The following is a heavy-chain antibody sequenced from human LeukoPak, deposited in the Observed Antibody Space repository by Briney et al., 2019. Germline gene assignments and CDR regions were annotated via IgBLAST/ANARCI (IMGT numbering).Heavy chain of an antibody. CDR2: IIPIFGTA. Sequence: SVKVSCKASGGTFSSYAISWVRQAPGQGLEWMGGIIPIFGTANYAQKFQGRVTITADASTSTAYMELSSLRSEDTAVYYCARDRRGSSGYYSEIDYWGQGTLVTVSS. CDR1: GGTFSSYA. CDR3: ARDRRGSSGYYSEIDY. V-gene: IGHV1-69*13. D-gene: IGHD3-22*01. J-gene: IGHJ4*02.